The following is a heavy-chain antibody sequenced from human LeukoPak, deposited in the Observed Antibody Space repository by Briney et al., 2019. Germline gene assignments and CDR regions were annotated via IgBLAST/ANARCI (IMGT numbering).Heavy chain of an antibody. CDR2: ISSSGGST. V-gene: IGHV3-23*01. J-gene: IGHJ5*02. Sequence: GGSLRLSCAASGFTFNNYAMSWVRQAPGKGLEWVSAISSSGGSTYYADSVKGRSTISRDNSKNTLYLQMNSLRAEDTAVYYCARGYYDSSGYNWFDPWGQGTLVTVSS. D-gene: IGHD3-22*01. CDR1: GFTFNNYA. CDR3: ARGYYDSSGYNWFDP.